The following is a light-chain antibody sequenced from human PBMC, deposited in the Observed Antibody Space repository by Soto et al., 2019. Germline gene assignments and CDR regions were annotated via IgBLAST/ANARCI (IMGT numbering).Light chain of an antibody. J-gene: IGKJ5*01. CDR3: QQHGQWPIT. CDR1: QSISSW. Sequence: GDRVTITCRASQSISSWLAWYQQKPGKAPKLLIYDASTLESGVPSRFSGRGSGTEFTLTISSLQPDDFATYYCQQHGQWPITFGQGTRLEIK. V-gene: IGKV1-5*01. CDR2: DAS.